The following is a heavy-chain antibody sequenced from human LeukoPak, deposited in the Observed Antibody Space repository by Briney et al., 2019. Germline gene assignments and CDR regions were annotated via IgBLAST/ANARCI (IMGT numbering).Heavy chain of an antibody. CDR2: VNADNSNT. CDR3: ARDQEPNYYDSSGYYPADAFDI. J-gene: IGHJ3*02. D-gene: IGHD3-22*01. V-gene: IGHV1-3*03. Sequence: ASVKVSCKASGFPFTSYAIHWVRQAPGQRLEWMGWVNADNSNTKYSQEFQGRVTITRDTSASTAYMELSSLRSEDMAVYYCARDQEPNYYDSSGYYPADAFDIWGQGTMVTVSS. CDR1: GFPFTSYA.